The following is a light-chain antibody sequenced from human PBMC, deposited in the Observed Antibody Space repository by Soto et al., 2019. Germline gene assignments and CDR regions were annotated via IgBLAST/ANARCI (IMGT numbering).Light chain of an antibody. CDR2: DAS. Sequence: DIQMTQSPSTLSATAGDRVTITCRASQSISSRLAWYQHKPGKAPKLLIYDASNLDSGVPSRFSGSGSGTEFSLTISNLQPDDCATYYCQQFNNYPQITFGQGTRLEIK. CDR1: QSISSR. V-gene: IGKV1-5*01. CDR3: QQFNNYPQIT. J-gene: IGKJ5*01.